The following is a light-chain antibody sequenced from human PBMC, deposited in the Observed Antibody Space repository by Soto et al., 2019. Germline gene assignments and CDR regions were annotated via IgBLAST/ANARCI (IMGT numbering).Light chain of an antibody. V-gene: IGKV3-11*01. CDR3: QQRSTWPRT. CDR2: DAS. CDR1: QSVSSK. Sequence: EIVMTQSPATLSVSPGERGTLSWRASQSVSSKLAWYQQKPGQAPRLLMYDASNRATGIPARFSGSGSGTDFTLTISSLETEDSAVYYCQQRSTWPRTFGGVTKVAI. J-gene: IGKJ4*01.